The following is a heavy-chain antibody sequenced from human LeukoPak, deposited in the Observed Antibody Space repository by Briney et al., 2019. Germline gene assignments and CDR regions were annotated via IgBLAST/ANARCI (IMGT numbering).Heavy chain of an antibody. V-gene: IGHV3-21*01. J-gene: IGHJ4*02. CDR2: ISSRSNYI. CDR1: GFTFSTYS. CDR3: ARAPGSGYDYLDF. Sequence: GGSLRLSCAASGFTFSTYSMNWVREAPGKGLEWVSSISSRSNYIYYADSVKGRLTISRDNAKNSLYLQMNSLRAEDTAVYYCARAPGSGYDYLDFWGQGTLVTVSS. D-gene: IGHD5-12*01.